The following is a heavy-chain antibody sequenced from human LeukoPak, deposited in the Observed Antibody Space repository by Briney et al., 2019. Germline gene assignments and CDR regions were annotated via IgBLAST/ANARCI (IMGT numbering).Heavy chain of an antibody. CDR3: ARRLYCSGGNCYYFDY. J-gene: IGHJ4*02. CDR1: GYSFTSYW. Sequence: GESLKISCKGSGYSFTSYWIGWVRQMPGKGLEWMGIIYPGDSDTRYSPSFQGQVTISADKSISTAYLQWSSLKASDTAMYYCARRLYCSGGNCYYFDYWGQGTLVTVSS. CDR2: IYPGDSDT. D-gene: IGHD2-15*01. V-gene: IGHV5-51*01.